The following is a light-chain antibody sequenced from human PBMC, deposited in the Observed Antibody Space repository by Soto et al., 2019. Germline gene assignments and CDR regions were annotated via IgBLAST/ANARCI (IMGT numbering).Light chain of an antibody. Sequence: EIVLTQSPATLSLSPGERATLSCRASQSVSSYLAWYQQKPGQAPRLLIYDASNRATGIPARFSGSGSGTDFTLTISXLXXXXXXXXXCQQRSNWPTFGQGTRLEIK. CDR2: DAS. CDR1: QSVSSY. J-gene: IGKJ5*01. V-gene: IGKV3-11*01. CDR3: QQRSNWPT.